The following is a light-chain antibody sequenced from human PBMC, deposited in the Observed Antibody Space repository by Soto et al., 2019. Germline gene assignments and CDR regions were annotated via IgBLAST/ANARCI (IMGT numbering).Light chain of an antibody. CDR2: NVS. V-gene: IGLV2-14*01. J-gene: IGLJ1*01. CDR1: SSDVGGYNY. CDR3: TSYTNRYTYV. Sequence: QSVLTQPASVSESPGQSITISCTGTSSDVGGYNYVAWYQQHPGKAPKLLIYNVSNRPSGVSNRFSGSKSGNTASLTISGLQAEDEAAYYCTSYTNRYTYVFGTGTKVTVL.